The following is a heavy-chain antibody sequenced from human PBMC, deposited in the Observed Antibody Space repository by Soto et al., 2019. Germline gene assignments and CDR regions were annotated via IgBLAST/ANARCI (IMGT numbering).Heavy chain of an antibody. CDR2: ISSSSSYI. Sequence: EVQLVESGGGLVQPGGSLRLSCAASGFTFSSYSMNWVRQAPGKGLEWVSYISSSSSYIYYADSVKGRFTISRDNAKNSLYLQMNSLRAEDTAVYYCTYSIPYYFDYWGQGTLVTVSS. CDR1: GFTFSSYS. CDR3: TYSIPYYFDY. D-gene: IGHD6-13*01. V-gene: IGHV3-21*05. J-gene: IGHJ4*02.